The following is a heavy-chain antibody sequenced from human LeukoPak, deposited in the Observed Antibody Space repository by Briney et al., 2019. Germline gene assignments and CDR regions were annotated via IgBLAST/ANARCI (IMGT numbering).Heavy chain of an antibody. CDR3: ARRVQIWFDP. J-gene: IGHJ5*02. Sequence: SETLSLTCTVSGGSISSSSYYWGWIRQPPGKGLEWIGSIYYSGSTYYNPSLKSRVTISVDTSKNQFSLKLSSVTAADTAVYYCARRVQIWFDPWGQGTLVTVSS. CDR2: IYYSGST. V-gene: IGHV4-39*07. CDR1: GGSISSSSYY.